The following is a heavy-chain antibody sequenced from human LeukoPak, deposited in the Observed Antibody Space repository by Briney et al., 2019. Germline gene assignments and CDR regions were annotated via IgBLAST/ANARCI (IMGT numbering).Heavy chain of an antibody. Sequence: PGGSLRLSCAASGFTFSDYYMSWIRQAPGKGLEWVALISYDGSKKYYADSVKGRFTISRDNSKNTLYLQMNSLRAEDTAVYYCATAHCNGDCFSVSYFDHWGQGTPVTVSS. D-gene: IGHD2-21*02. V-gene: IGHV3-30*03. CDR3: ATAHCNGDCFSVSYFDH. J-gene: IGHJ4*02. CDR2: ISYDGSKK. CDR1: GFTFSDYY.